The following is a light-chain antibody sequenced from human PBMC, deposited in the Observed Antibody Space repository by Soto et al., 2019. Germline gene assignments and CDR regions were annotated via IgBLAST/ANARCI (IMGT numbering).Light chain of an antibody. Sequence: DIVLTQSPCTLSLSPGERATLSCRASQSVSSSYLAWYQQKPGQAHRLLIYETSNRATGIPDRFRGSGSGADFTLTISRLGPEDFAVYYCQQYGSSSMYTFGQGTKLEIK. V-gene: IGKV3-20*01. CDR1: QSVSSSY. J-gene: IGKJ2*01. CDR2: ETS. CDR3: QQYGSSSMYT.